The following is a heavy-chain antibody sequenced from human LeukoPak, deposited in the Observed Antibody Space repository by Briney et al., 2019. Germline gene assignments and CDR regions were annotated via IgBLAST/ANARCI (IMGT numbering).Heavy chain of an antibody. Sequence: ASVKVSCKASGYTFTSYYMHWVRQAPGQGLEWMGISNPSDGTTSYAQKFQGRVTMARDTSTSTVYMELSSLRSEDTAVYYCARAPANKYDSRLPEDYWGQGTLVTVSS. D-gene: IGHD3-22*01. J-gene: IGHJ4*02. CDR2: SNPSDGTT. V-gene: IGHV1-46*01. CDR3: ARAPANKYDSRLPEDY. CDR1: GYTFTSYY.